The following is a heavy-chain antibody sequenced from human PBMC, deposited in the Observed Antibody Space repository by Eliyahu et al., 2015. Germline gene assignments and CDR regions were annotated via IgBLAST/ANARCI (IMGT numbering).Heavy chain of an antibody. V-gene: IGHV3-30*02. CDR3: AKSSLPRIAYGSGSYYYFDY. D-gene: IGHD3-10*01. Sequence: QVQLVESGGGVVQPGGSLXLSCAASGFXFSTYGLXXVRQAPGQGLEWVAFIRYDGSNKYYADSVKGRFTISRDNSKNTLYLQMNSLRAEDTAVYYCAKSSLPRIAYGSGSYYYFDYWGQGTLVTVSS. CDR1: GFXFSTYG. CDR2: IRYDGSNK. J-gene: IGHJ4*02.